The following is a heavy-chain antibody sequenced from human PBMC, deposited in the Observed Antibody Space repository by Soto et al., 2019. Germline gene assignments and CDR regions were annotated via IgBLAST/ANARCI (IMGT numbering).Heavy chain of an antibody. CDR2: IYYSGST. D-gene: IGHD2-15*01. J-gene: IGHJ6*02. Sequence: SETLSLTCTVSGGSISSGGYYWSWIRQHPGKGLEWIGYIYYSGSTYYNPSLKSRVTISVDTSKNQFSLKLNSVTAADTAVYYCAKRGSDPARSDIVVVVPNYYYGMDVWGQGTTVTVSS. CDR3: AKRGSDPARSDIVVVVPNYYYGMDV. V-gene: IGHV4-31*03. CDR1: GGSISSGGYY.